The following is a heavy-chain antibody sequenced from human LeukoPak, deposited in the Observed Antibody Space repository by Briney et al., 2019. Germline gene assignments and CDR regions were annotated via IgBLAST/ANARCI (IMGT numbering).Heavy chain of an antibody. D-gene: IGHD3-3*01. J-gene: IGHJ6*02. CDR1: GDSVSSGSYS. CDR3: ARDWGVGYDFWSGYYHYYYGMDV. CDR2: IFYRGST. Sequence: PSETLSLTCTVSGDSVSSGSYSWSWIRQPPGKGLEWIGYIFYRGSTSYNPSLKSRLTISADSSKNQFSLKLSSVTAADTAVYYCARDWGVGYDFWSGYYHYYYGMDVWGQGTTVTVSS. V-gene: IGHV4-61*01.